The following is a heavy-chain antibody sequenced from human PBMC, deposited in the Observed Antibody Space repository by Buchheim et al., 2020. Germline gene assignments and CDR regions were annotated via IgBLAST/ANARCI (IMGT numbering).Heavy chain of an antibody. Sequence: QVQLVESGGGVVQPGRSLRLSCAASGFTFSSYGMHWVRQAPGKGLEWVAVIWYDGSNKYYADSVKGRFTISRDNSKNTLYLQMNSLRAEDTAVYYCARVMVPQQLAPYYYYGMDVWGQGTT. CDR3: ARVMVPQQLAPYYYYGMDV. V-gene: IGHV3-33*01. D-gene: IGHD6-13*01. CDR1: GFTFSSYG. J-gene: IGHJ6*02. CDR2: IWYDGSNK.